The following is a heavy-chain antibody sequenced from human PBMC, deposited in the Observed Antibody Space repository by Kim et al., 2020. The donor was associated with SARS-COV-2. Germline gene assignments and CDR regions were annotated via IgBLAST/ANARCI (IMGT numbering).Heavy chain of an antibody. D-gene: IGHD2-2*01. CDR2: IIPIFGTA. V-gene: IGHV1-69*13. CDR3: ARGFGSYDQLYYFDY. CDR1: GGTFSSYA. Sequence: SVKVSCKASGGTFSSYAISWVRQAPGQGLEWMGGIIPIFGTANYAQKFQGRVTITADESTSTAYMELSSLRSEDTAVYYCARGFGSYDQLYYFDYWGQGTLVTVSS. J-gene: IGHJ4*02.